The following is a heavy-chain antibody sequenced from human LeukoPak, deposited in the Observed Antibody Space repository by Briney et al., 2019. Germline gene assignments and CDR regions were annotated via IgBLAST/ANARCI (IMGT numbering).Heavy chain of an antibody. D-gene: IGHD3-10*01. V-gene: IGHV4-59*01. CDR1: GGSISIYY. CDR2: IYYSGST. Sequence: PSETLSLTCTVSGGSISIYYWSWIRQPPGKGLEWIGYIYYSGSTNYNPSLKSRVTISVDTSKNQFSLKLSSVTAADTAVYYCARVMGSGSYYIQYYYYGMDVWGQGTTVTVSS. J-gene: IGHJ6*02. CDR3: ARVMGSGSYYIQYYYYGMDV.